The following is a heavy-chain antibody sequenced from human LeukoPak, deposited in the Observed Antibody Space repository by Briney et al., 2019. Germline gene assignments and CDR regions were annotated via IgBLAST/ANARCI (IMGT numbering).Heavy chain of an antibody. CDR2: IYSGGST. V-gene: IGHV3-53*04. D-gene: IGHD3-22*01. Sequence: ETGGSLRLSCAASGFTVSSNYMTWVRQSPGKGLEGVSVIYSGGSTYSADSVKGRFTISRHNSKNTLYLQMNSLRAEDTAVYYCARADNSSGYYPINWGQGTLVTVSS. CDR3: ARADNSSGYYPIN. CDR1: GFTVSSNY. J-gene: IGHJ4*02.